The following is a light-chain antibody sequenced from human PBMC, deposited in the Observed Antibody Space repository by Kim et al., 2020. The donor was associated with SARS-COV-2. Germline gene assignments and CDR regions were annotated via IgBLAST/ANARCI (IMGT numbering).Light chain of an antibody. CDR1: TSNIGRYH. V-gene: IGLV1-47*01. CDR3: ATWDDSLNGL. CDR2: AND. Sequence: QSVVTQPPSASGTPGQRVTISCSGGTSNIGRYHVYWYQHLPGTAPKLLIYANDQRPSGVPDRFSGSKSGTSASLAIGGLRSEDEGDYYCATWDDSLNGLFGGGTQLTVL. J-gene: IGLJ3*02.